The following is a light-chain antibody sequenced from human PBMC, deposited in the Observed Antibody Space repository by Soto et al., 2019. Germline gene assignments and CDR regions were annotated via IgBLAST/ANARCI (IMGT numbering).Light chain of an antibody. CDR1: QSVGSNY. V-gene: IGKV3-20*01. CDR3: QQYGGSVQT. Sequence: EIVLTQFPGTLSLSPGERATLSCRASQSVGSNYLAWYQQRPGQPPNLLIFGAXXXXXXXXXXFSGSGYGTDFTLTISRLEPEDFAVYYCQQYGGSVQTFGQGTKVDIK. J-gene: IGKJ1*01. CDR2: GAX.